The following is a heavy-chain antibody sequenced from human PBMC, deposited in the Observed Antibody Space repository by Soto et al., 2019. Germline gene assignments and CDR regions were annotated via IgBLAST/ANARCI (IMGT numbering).Heavy chain of an antibody. CDR1: VVSFINYY. CDR2: IYYSGST. D-gene: IGHD1-26*01. V-gene: IGHV4-59*01. Sequence: PSGPLSPPSPSLVVSFINYYWGWIRQPPGKGLEWIGHIYYSGSTNYNPSLKSRVTISVDTSKNQFSLNLSSVTAADTAVYYCATDTVGASYDYWGRGTLVTVSS. CDR3: ATDTVGASYDY. J-gene: IGHJ4*02.